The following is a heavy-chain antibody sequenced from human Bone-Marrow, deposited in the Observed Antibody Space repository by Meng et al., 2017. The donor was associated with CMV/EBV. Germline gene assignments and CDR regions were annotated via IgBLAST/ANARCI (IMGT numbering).Heavy chain of an antibody. Sequence: SETLSLTCTVSGGSISSSSYYWGWIRQPPGKGLEWIGSIYYSGSTYYNPSLKSRVTISVDTSKNQFSLKLSSVTAADTAVYYCASLVVPAARGNWFAPWGQGTLVTVAS. J-gene: IGHJ5*02. D-gene: IGHD2-2*01. CDR1: GGSISSSSYY. CDR3: ASLVVPAARGNWFAP. CDR2: IYYSGST. V-gene: IGHV4-39*07.